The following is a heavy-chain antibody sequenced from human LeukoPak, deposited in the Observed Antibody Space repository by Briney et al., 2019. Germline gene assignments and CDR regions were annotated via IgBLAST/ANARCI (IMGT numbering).Heavy chain of an antibody. J-gene: IGHJ4*02. D-gene: IGHD2-8*02. Sequence: PSETLSLTCTVSGGSISSYYWSWIRQPPGKGLEWNGYIYYSGSTNYNPSLKSRVTISVDTSKNQFSLKLSSVTAADTAVYYCARGQVLRFHPYFDYWGQGSLVTVSS. V-gene: IGHV4-59*01. CDR1: GGSISSYY. CDR2: IYYSGST. CDR3: ARGQVLRFHPYFDY.